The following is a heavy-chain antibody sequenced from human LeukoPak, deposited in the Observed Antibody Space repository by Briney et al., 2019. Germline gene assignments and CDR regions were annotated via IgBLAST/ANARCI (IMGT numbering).Heavy chain of an antibody. J-gene: IGHJ4*02. CDR1: GFTFSAYT. V-gene: IGHV3-21*01. Sequence: GSLRLSRAASGFTFSAYTMSWVRQAPGKGLEWVSSISSGSDYIYYADSVKGRFTISRDNAKNSLYLQLNTLRAEDTAIYYCARSIAYWGLGTLVTVSS. CDR3: ARSIAY. CDR2: ISSGSDYI.